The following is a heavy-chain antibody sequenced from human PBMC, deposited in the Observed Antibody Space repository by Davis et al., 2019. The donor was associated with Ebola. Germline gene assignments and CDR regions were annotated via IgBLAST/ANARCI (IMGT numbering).Heavy chain of an antibody. J-gene: IGHJ6*02. CDR2: IYYSGST. D-gene: IGHD2-15*01. CDR1: GGSISSYY. V-gene: IGHV4-59*01. Sequence: MPGGSLRLSCTVSGGSISSYYWSWIRQPPGKGLEWIGYIYYSGSTNYNPSLKSRVTISVDTSKNQFSLKLSSVTAADTAVYYCAGHCSGGSCYHYGMDVWGQGTTVTVSS. CDR3: AGHCSGGSCYHYGMDV.